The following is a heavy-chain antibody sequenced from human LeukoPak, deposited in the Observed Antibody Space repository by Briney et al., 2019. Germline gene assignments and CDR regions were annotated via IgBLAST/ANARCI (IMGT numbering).Heavy chain of an antibody. CDR1: SYSISSGYH. J-gene: IGHJ4*02. D-gene: IGHD1-20*01. CDR2: IYRSGIT. CDR3: ARINWIPDY. Sequence: SETLSLTCAVSSYSISSGYHWGWIRQPPGKGLEWIGSIYRSGITYYNPSLKSPVTISVDTSKNQFSLKLSSVTAADTAVYYCARINWIPDYWGQGTLVTVSS. V-gene: IGHV4-38-2*01.